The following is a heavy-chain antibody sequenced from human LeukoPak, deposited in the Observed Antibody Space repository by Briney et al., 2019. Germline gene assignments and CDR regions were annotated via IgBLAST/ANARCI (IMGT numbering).Heavy chain of an antibody. CDR2: ISSSGSTI. CDR1: GFTFSSYE. V-gene: IGHV3-48*03. J-gene: IGHJ4*02. CDR3: ARGYVWGSYRPFDY. D-gene: IGHD3-16*02. Sequence: GGSLRLSCAASGFTFSSYEMNRVRQAPGKGLEWVSYISSSGSTIYYADSVKGRSTISRDNAKNSLYLQMNSLRAEDTAVYYCARGYVWGSYRPFDYWGQGTRVTVSS.